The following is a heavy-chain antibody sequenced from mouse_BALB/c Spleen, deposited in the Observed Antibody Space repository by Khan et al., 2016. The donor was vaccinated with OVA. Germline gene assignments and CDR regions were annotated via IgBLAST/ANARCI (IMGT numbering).Heavy chain of an antibody. Sequence: VQLQESGAELAKPGASVKMSCKASGYTFTDYWIHWVKKRPGQGLEWIGYINPSTGYTEYNHKFKDKATLTADKSSSTAYMQLSSLTSEDSAVYYCARGGYGSCAYWGQGTLVTVSA. D-gene: IGHD2-2*01. J-gene: IGHJ3*01. V-gene: IGHV1-7*01. CDR2: INPSTGYT. CDR1: GYTFTDYW. CDR3: ARGGYGSCAY.